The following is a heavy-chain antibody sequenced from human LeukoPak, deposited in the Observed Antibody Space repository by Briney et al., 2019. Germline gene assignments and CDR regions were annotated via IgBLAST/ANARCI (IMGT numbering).Heavy chain of an antibody. CDR2: IYSGGST. CDR1: GFTVSSNY. Sequence: GGSLRLSCAASGFTVSSNYMSWVRQAPGKGLEWVSVIYSGGSTYYADSVKGRFTISRDNSKNTLYLQMNSLRAEDTAVYYCARFTYCGGDCYSDAFDIWGQGTMVTVSS. J-gene: IGHJ3*02. D-gene: IGHD2-21*02. CDR3: ARFTYCGGDCYSDAFDI. V-gene: IGHV3-53*01.